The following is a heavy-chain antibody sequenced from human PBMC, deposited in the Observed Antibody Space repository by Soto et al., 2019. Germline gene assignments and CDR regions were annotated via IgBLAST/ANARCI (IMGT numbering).Heavy chain of an antibody. Sequence: QVQLQQWGAGLLKPSETLSLTCAVYGGSFSGYYWSWIRQPPGKGLEWIGEINHSGSTNYNPSLKSRVTISVDTSKNQFSLKLSSVTAADTAVYYCALDRNYDLGDFYYYYGMDVWGQGTTVTVSS. V-gene: IGHV4-34*01. CDR2: INHSGST. CDR1: GGSFSGYY. J-gene: IGHJ6*02. CDR3: ALDRNYDLGDFYYYYGMDV. D-gene: IGHD3-3*01.